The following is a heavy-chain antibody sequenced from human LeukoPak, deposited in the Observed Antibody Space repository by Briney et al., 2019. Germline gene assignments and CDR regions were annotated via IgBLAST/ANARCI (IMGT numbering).Heavy chain of an antibody. CDR2: VYYSGGT. Sequence: SETLSLTCTVSGGSISSTSYYWDWIRLPPGKGLEWIGSVYYSGGTFYNPSLKSRVIVSIDTSKNQFSLKLSSVTAADTAVYYCAREGVQGIAARPVDAFDIWGQGTMVTVSS. V-gene: IGHV4-39*07. CDR1: GGSISSTSYY. CDR3: AREGVQGIAARPVDAFDI. D-gene: IGHD6-6*01. J-gene: IGHJ3*02.